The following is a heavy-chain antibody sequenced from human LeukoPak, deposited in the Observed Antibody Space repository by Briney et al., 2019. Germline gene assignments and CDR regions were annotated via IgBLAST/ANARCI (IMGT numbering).Heavy chain of an antibody. CDR2: ISGSGGRT. Sequence: GGTLRLSCAASGFTFSSHGMNWVRQAPGKGLEWVSGISGSGGRTYYADSVKGRFTISRDNSRSMLYLQMKSLRPEDTAVYYCAREIGRGVISPYFDSWGQGTLVTVSS. D-gene: IGHD3-10*01. CDR3: AREIGRGVISPYFDS. CDR1: GFTFSSHG. V-gene: IGHV3-23*01. J-gene: IGHJ4*02.